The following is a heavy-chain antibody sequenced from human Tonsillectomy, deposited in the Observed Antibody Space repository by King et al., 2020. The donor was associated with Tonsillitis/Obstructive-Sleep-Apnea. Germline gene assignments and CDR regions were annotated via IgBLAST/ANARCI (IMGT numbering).Heavy chain of an antibody. D-gene: IGHD3-22*01. CDR2: IAYDGIIS. V-gene: IGHV3-33*05. Sequence: VQLVESGGGVVQPGRSLRLSCAASGFNCRSYGMHWVRQAPGKGLDWVAIIAYDGIISYYASSVKVRVTITRDTSMNTLYLQMNSLRAEDTAVYYCARDGPIESSGYSIDSWGQGTLVTVSS. J-gene: IGHJ4*02. CDR3: ARDGPIESSGYSIDS. CDR1: GFNCRSYG.